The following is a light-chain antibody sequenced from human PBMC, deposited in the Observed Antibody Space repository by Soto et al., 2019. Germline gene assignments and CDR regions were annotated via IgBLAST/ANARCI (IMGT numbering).Light chain of an antibody. CDR1: QSIVSS. CDR3: QQGKRFQWT. CDR2: AAS. V-gene: IGKV1-12*01. Sequence: DIQMTQSPSSVSASVGERVTINCRASQSIVSSLAWYQQKPGKAPNLLIYAASTFQSGVPSRFDARVSGTDFTLTISSLQPEDVGIYKCQQGKRFQWTFGQGSKV. J-gene: IGKJ1*01.